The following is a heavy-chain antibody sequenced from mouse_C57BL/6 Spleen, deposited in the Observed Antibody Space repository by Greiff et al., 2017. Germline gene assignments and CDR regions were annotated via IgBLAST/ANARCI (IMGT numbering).Heavy chain of an antibody. Sequence: EVQLQQSGPELVKPGASVKIPCKASGYTFTDYNMDWVKQSHGKSLEWIGDINPNNGGTIYNQKFKGKATLTVDKSSSTAYMGLRSLASEDTAVYYCARQGYYGNWYFDDWGKGTTLTVSS. D-gene: IGHD2-1*01. CDR1: GYTFTDYN. V-gene: IGHV1-18*01. J-gene: IGHJ2*01. CDR2: INPNNGGT. CDR3: ARQGYYGNWYFDD.